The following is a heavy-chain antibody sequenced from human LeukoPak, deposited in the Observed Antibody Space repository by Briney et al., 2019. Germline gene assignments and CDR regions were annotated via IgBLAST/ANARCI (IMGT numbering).Heavy chain of an antibody. CDR3: ARGTKTGNTGYDWNY. J-gene: IGHJ4*02. Sequence: SETLSLTCTVSGGSISGYYWAWIRQPPGKVLEWIGDIYYSVSTNYNPSLKSRGTISVDTSTNQFSLKLSSVTAADTAVYFCARGTKTGNTGYDWNYWGQGSLVTVSS. CDR1: GGSISGYY. D-gene: IGHD5-12*01. CDR2: IYYSVST. V-gene: IGHV4-59*01.